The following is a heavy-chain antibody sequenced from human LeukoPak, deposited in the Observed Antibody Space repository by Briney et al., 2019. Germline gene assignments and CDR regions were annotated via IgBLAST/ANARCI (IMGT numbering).Heavy chain of an antibody. J-gene: IGHJ4*02. CDR3: ARSSSAEGFVY. V-gene: IGHV4-34*01. CDR2: INHSGST. CDR1: GGSFSGYY. D-gene: IGHD3-10*01. Sequence: SETLSLTCAVYGGSFSGYYWSWIRQPPGKGLEWIGEINHSGSTNYNPSLKSRVTISVDTSKNQFSLKLSSVTAADTAVYYCARSSSAEGFVYWGQGTLVTVSS.